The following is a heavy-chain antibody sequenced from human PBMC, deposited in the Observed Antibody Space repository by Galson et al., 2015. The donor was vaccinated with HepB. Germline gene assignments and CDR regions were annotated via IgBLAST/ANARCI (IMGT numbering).Heavy chain of an antibody. CDR2: INHSGST. J-gene: IGHJ4*02. V-gene: IGHV4-34*01. CDR1: GGSFSGYY. CDR3: ARLNYDSSGYLGFDY. D-gene: IGHD3-22*01. Sequence: TLSLTCAVYGGSFSGYYWSWIRQPPGKGLEWIGEINHSGSTNYNPSLKSRVTIPVDTSKNQFSLKLSSVTAADTAVYYCARLNYDSSGYLGFDYWGQGTLVTVSS.